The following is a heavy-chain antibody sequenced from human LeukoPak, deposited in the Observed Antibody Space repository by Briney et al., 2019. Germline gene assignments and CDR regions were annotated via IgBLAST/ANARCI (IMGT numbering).Heavy chain of an antibody. J-gene: IGHJ5*02. Sequence: SVKVSCKSSGGTFSSYAISWERQAPGQGLEWMGGIIPIFGTANYAQKFQGRVTITADESTSTAYMELSSLRSEDTAVYYCARDTVYCSGGSCYSRWFDPWGQGTLVTVSS. V-gene: IGHV1-69*13. CDR2: IIPIFGTA. D-gene: IGHD2-15*01. CDR3: ARDTVYCSGGSCYSRWFDP. CDR1: GGTFSSYA.